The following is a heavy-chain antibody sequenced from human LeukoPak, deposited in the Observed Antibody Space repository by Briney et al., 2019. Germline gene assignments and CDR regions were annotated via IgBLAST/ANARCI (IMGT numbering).Heavy chain of an antibody. CDR3: SRGPIRLWVQNGVDV. J-gene: IGHJ6*02. CDR1: GFNFGDHA. V-gene: IGHV3-49*04. CDR2: IRSKAYRGTT. D-gene: IGHD4/OR15-4a*01. Sequence: GGSLRLSCTTSGFNFGDHAMTWVRQAPGKGLEWVGFIRSKAYRGTTEYAASVKGRFTISRDDSKSVVYLQMNSLKSEDTAVYYCSRGPIRLWVQNGVDVWGQGTTVTVSS.